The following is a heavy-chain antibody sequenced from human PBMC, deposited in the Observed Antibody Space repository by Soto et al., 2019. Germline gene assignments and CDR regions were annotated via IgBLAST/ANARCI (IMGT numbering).Heavy chain of an antibody. CDR3: AKVTVVTAIPDYYYYGMDV. D-gene: IGHD2-21*02. CDR2: ISGSGGST. J-gene: IGHJ6*02. CDR1: GFTFSSYA. Sequence: GGSLRLSCAASGFTFSSYAMSWVRQAPGKGLEWVSAISGSGGSTYYADSVKGRFTISRDNSKNTLYLQMNSLRAEDTAVYYCAKVTVVTAIPDYYYYGMDVWGQGTTVTVSS. V-gene: IGHV3-23*01.